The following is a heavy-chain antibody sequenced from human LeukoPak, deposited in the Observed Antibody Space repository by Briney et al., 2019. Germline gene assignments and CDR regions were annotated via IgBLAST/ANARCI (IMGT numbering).Heavy chain of an antibody. CDR3: ARGGDDSSGWYE. CDR2: INHSGST. CDR1: GGSFSGYY. J-gene: IGHJ4*02. V-gene: IGHV4-34*01. D-gene: IGHD6-19*01. Sequence: TSETLSLTCAVYGGSFSGYYWSWIRQPPGKGLEWIGEINHSGSTNYNPSLRSRVTISVDTSKNQFSLKLSSVTAADTAVYYCARGGDDSSGWYEWGQGTLVTVSS.